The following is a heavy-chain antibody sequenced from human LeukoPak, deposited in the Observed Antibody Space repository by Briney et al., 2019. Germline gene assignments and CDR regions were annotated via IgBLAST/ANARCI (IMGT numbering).Heavy chain of an antibody. Sequence: LPGGSLRLSCAAPGFTFITSWMTWVPQPPGKGLEWVANIKPDASDKYYMDSVKGRFTISRDNAKNSLFLQMNSLRAEDTAVYYCAKRTGQHDSWGQGTLVTVSS. CDR1: GFTFITSW. D-gene: IGHD5-18*01. V-gene: IGHV3-7*01. J-gene: IGHJ4*02. CDR3: AKRTGQHDS. CDR2: IKPDASDK.